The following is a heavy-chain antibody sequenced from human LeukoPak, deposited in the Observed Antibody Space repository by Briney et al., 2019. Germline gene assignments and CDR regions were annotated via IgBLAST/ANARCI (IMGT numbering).Heavy chain of an antibody. CDR2: IRWDGGTT. J-gene: IGHJ6*04. V-gene: IGHV3-43D*04. CDR1: GFTFDDYA. CDR3: AKDFSSSWLYHYGMDV. Sequence: PGGSLRLSCAASGFTFDDYALHWVRQAPGKGLEWVSLIRWDGGTTYYADSVKGRFTISRDSSKDSLYLQMNSLRPEDTALYYCAKDFSSSWLYHYGMDVWGKGTTVTVSS. D-gene: IGHD6-13*01.